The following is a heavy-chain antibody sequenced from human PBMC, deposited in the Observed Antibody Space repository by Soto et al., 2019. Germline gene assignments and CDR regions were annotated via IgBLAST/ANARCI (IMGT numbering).Heavy chain of an antibody. V-gene: IGHV4-34*01. CDR1: GGSFSGYY. Sequence: SETLSLTCAVYGGSFSGYYWSWIRQPPGKGLEWIGEINHSGSTNYNPSLKSRVTISVDTSKNQFSLKLSTVTAADTAVYYCGRSVIAARLHFDYWGQGTLVTVSS. J-gene: IGHJ4*02. D-gene: IGHD6-6*01. CDR3: GRSVIAARLHFDY. CDR2: INHSGST.